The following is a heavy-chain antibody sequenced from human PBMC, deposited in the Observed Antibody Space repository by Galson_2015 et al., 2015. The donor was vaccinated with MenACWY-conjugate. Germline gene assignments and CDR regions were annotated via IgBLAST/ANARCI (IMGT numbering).Heavy chain of an antibody. D-gene: IGHD4-17*01. J-gene: IGHJ3*01. Sequence: SLRLSCAASGFSFSSYGMSWVRQAPGKGLEWVAYVRQDEGEKNYVDSVKGRFTISRDNAKKSLYLQMKSLRGEDTAIYYCARARDYSFPFIDVWGQGTMVTVSS. CDR2: VRQDEGEK. CDR1: GFSFSSYG. V-gene: IGHV3-7*03. CDR3: ARARDYSFPFIDV.